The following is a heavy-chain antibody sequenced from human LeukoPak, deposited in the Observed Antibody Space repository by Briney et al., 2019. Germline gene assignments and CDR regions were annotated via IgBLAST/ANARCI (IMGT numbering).Heavy chain of an antibody. CDR3: ALVGDSSGYYHYFDY. V-gene: IGHV1-69*01. D-gene: IGHD3-22*01. J-gene: IGHJ4*02. CDR2: IIPIFGTA. CDR1: GGTFSSYA. Sequence: GASVKVSCTASGGTFSSYAISWVRQAPGQGLEWMGGIIPIFGTANYAQKFQGRVTITADESTSTAYMELSSLRSEDTAVYYCALVGDSSGYYHYFDYWGQETLVTVSS.